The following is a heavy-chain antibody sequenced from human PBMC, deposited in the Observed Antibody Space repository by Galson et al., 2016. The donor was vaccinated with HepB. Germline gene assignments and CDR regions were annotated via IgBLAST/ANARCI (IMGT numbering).Heavy chain of an antibody. D-gene: IGHD3-9*01. CDR3: AKILAGSYYDILTGPWG. J-gene: IGHJ4*02. Sequence: SLRLSCAASGFTFSSFGVHWVRQAPGKGLEWVALIWYDGSNEQYADSVKGRFTISRDNSKNTLYLQMNSLRAEDTAVYYCAKILAGSYYDILTGPWGWGQGTLVIVSS. V-gene: IGHV3-33*06. CDR2: IWYDGSNE. CDR1: GFTFSSFG.